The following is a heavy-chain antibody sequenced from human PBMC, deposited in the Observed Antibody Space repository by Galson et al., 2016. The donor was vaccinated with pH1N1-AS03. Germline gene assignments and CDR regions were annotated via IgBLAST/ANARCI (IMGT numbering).Heavy chain of an antibody. Sequence: SLRLSCAASAFPFSGYWMTWVRQAAGKGLEWVASIKQDGSDKHYVDSVKGRFTISEDHAKNSLYLQMNSLRPEDTAVYYCAKAVAGSLNLDYDYGADVWGQVTTVTVSS. CDR1: AFPFSGYW. J-gene: IGHJ6*02. V-gene: IGHV3-7*03. CDR3: AKAVAGSLNLDYDYGADV. D-gene: IGHD6-19*01. CDR2: IKQDGSDK.